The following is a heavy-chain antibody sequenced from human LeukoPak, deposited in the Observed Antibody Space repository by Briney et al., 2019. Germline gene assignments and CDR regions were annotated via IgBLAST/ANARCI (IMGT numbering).Heavy chain of an antibody. Sequence: PGGSLRLSCAASGFTFSNYGMHWVRQAPGKGLEGVAVIWYDGSNKYYAESVKGRFTISRDNSKNTLYLQMNSLRAEDTAVYYCARDASYYDILTGYPGYWGQGTLVTVSS. CDR2: IWYDGSNK. CDR1: GFTFSNYG. CDR3: ARDASYYDILTGYPGY. V-gene: IGHV3-33*01. J-gene: IGHJ4*02. D-gene: IGHD3-9*01.